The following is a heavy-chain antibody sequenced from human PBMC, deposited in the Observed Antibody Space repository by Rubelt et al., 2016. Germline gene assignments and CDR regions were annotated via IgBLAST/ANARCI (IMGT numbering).Heavy chain of an antibody. D-gene: IGHD6-6*01. CDR3: AHSRAARFLDY. V-gene: IGHV2-5*01. CDR2: LSWNDDK. Sequence: QITLKESGPTLVKPTQTLTLTCTFSGFSLSSSAVGVVWIRQPPGKALEWLALLSWNDDKRYSPSLMSRLTITKDTSKNQVVLTMTNMDPVDTATYYCAHSRAARFLDYWGQGTLVTVSS. CDR1: GFSLSSSAVG. J-gene: IGHJ4*02.